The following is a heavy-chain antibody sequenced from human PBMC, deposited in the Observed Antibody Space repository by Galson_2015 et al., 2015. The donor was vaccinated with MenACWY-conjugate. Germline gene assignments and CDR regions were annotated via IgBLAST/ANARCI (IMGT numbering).Heavy chain of an antibody. CDR1: GYSFTNYW. CDR2: INPGLVNPGDSNI. V-gene: IGHV5-51*01. Sequence: QSGAEVKKPGESLQISCKGSGYSFTNYWIGWVCQMPGKGLEWMGLINPGLVNPGDSNIRYSPSFQGQVTISADESISTAYLQWSSLKASDTAMYYCARHPPGGRGMDVWGRGTTVTVSS. D-gene: IGHD2-15*01. J-gene: IGHJ6*02. CDR3: ARHPPGGRGMDV.